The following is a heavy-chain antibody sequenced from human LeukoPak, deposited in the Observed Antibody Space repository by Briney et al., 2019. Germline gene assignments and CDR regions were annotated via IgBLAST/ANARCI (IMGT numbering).Heavy chain of an antibody. CDR3: ARDQYWNQRRAFDI. CDR2: IIPIFGTA. D-gene: IGHD1-1*01. Sequence: SVKVSCKASGGTFSSYAISWVRQAPGQGLEWMGGIIPIFGTANYAQKFQGRVTITADESTSTAYMELSSLRSEDTAVYYCARDQYWNQRRAFDIWGQGTMVTVSS. CDR1: GGTFSSYA. V-gene: IGHV1-69*13. J-gene: IGHJ3*02.